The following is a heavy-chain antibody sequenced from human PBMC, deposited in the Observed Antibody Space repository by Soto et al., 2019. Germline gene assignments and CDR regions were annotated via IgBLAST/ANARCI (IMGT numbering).Heavy chain of an antibody. V-gene: IGHV4-39*01. D-gene: IGHD2-15*01. CDR1: GGSISSSSYY. CDR3: ARHWGSSGFLALAIDNWFDP. Sequence: SETLSLTCTVSGGSISSSSYYWGWIRQPPGKGLEWIGSIYYSGSTYYNPSLKGRVTISVDTSKNQFSLKLSSVTAADTAVYYCARHWGSSGFLALAIDNWFDPWGQGTLVTVSS. CDR2: IYYSGST. J-gene: IGHJ5*02.